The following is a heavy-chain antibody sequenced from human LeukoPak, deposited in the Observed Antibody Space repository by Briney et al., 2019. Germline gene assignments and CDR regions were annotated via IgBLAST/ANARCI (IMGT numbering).Heavy chain of an antibody. J-gene: IGHJ4*02. CDR1: GDSMGSFY. D-gene: IGHD5-18*01. V-gene: IGHV4-4*07. Sequence: SETLSLTCTVSGDSMGSFYWSWIRQSAGRGLEWIGHIYRSGTTKNNPSYKSRVTMSVDTPKNQFSLKLSSVTAADTAIYYSAREGRYSYGFDSWGQGTLVTVS. CDR3: AREGRYSYGFDS. CDR2: IYRSGTT.